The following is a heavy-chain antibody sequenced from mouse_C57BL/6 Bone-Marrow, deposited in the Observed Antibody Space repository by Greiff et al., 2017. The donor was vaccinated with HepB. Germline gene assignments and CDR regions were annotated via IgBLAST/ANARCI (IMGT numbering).Heavy chain of an antibody. Sequence: EVQLQESGPGLVKPSQSLSLTCSVTGYSITSGYYWNWIRQFPGNKLEWMGYISYDGSNNYNPSLKNRISITRDTSKNQFFLKLNSVTTEDTATYNCARFPPPYDYNFDYWGQGTTLTVSS. D-gene: IGHD2-4*01. CDR3: ARFPPPYDYNFDY. CDR1: GYSITSGYY. V-gene: IGHV3-6*01. J-gene: IGHJ2*01. CDR2: ISYDGSN.